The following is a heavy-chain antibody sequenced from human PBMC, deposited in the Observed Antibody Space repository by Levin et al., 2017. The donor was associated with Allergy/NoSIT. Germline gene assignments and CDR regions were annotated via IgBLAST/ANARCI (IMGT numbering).Heavy chain of an antibody. D-gene: IGHD3-22*01. Sequence: GESLKISCAASGFTFSSYSMNWVRQAPGKELEWVSSISSSSSYIYYADSVKGRFTISRDNAKNSLYLQMNSLRAEDTAVYYCARDHYYDSSGYGIPIDYWGQGTLVTVSS. J-gene: IGHJ4*02. CDR2: ISSSSSYI. CDR1: GFTFSSYS. CDR3: ARDHYYDSSGYGIPIDY. V-gene: IGHV3-21*01.